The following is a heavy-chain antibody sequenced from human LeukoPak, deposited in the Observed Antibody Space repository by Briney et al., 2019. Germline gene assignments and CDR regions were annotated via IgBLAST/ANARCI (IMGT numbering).Heavy chain of an antibody. J-gene: IGHJ4*02. V-gene: IGHV4-31*03. CDR2: IYYSGST. CDR3: ARGTTYDYASD. CDR1: GGSISSGGYY. D-gene: IGHD3-16*01. Sequence: KPSQTLSLTCTVSGGSISSGGYYWSWLRQHPGKGLEWIGYIYYSGSTYYNPSLKSRVTISVDTSKNQFSLKLSSVTAADTAVYYCARGTTYDYASDWGQGTLVTVSS.